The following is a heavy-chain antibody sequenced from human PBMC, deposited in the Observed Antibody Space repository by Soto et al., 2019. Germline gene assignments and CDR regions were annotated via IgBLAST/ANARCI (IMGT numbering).Heavy chain of an antibody. Sequence: QVTVKESGPVLVKPTETLTLTCTVSGFSLSNAGLGVSWIRQPPGKALEWLAHIFSNDEKSYSTSLKSRLTISKDTSNTQVVRTMTTMDPVDTATYYCASTYSTSWYWFDPWGQGTLVTVSS. D-gene: IGHD6-13*01. CDR1: GFSLSNAGLG. CDR2: IFSNDEK. CDR3: ASTYSTSWYWFDP. V-gene: IGHV2-26*04. J-gene: IGHJ5*02.